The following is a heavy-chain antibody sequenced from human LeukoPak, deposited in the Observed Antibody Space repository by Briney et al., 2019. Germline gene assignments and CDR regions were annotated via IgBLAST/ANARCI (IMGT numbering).Heavy chain of an antibody. Sequence: SQTLSLTCAISGDSVSSNIVAWNWIRQSPSRGLEWLGRTYYRSKLYNDYAVSVKSRITINPDSSKNQFSLQLNSVTPEDTAVYYCARIAAASGFFYGMDVWGRGTTVTVS. V-gene: IGHV6-1*01. D-gene: IGHD6-13*01. CDR1: GDSVSSNIVA. CDR3: ARIAAASGFFYGMDV. CDR2: TYYRSKLYN. J-gene: IGHJ6*02.